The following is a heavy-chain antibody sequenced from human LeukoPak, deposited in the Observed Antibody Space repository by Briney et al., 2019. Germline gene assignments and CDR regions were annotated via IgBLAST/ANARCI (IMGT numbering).Heavy chain of an antibody. V-gene: IGHV4-59*01. Sequence: SETLSLTCTVSGGSIKNYYWTWIRQPPGKGLEWIGYIYYSGSTSSNPSLKSRVTISVDTSKNQFSLRLKYVTAADTAVYYCARDVPRGTGYMDVWGKGTAVTVSS. CDR2: IYYSGST. D-gene: IGHD3-10*01. CDR3: ARDVPRGTGYMDV. CDR1: GGSIKNYY. J-gene: IGHJ6*03.